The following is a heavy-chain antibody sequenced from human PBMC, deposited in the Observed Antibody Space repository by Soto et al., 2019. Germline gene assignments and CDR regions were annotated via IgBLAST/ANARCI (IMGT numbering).Heavy chain of an antibody. CDR2: IYYSGST. CDR3: ARQVELGFNGPDY. CDR1: CGSISSSSYY. D-gene: IGHD1-7*01. Sequence: SETLSLTCTVSCGSISSSSYYWGWIRQPPGKGLEWIGSIYYSGSTYYNPSLKSRVTISVDTSKNQFSLKLSSVTAADTAVYYCARQVELGFNGPDYWGQGTLVTVSS. J-gene: IGHJ4*02. V-gene: IGHV4-39*01.